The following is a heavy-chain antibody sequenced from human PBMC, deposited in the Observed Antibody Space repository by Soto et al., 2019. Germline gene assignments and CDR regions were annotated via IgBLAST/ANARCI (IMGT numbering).Heavy chain of an antibody. CDR3: AAGVVIIEGGWFDP. J-gene: IGHJ5*02. Sequence: SETLSLTCTVSGGSVSSGSYYWSWIRQPPGKGLEWIGYIYYSGSTNYNPSLKSRVTISVDTSKNQFSLKLSSVTAADTAVYYCAAGVVIIEGGWFDPWGQGTLVTVS. V-gene: IGHV4-61*01. CDR1: GGSVSSGSYY. CDR2: IYYSGST. D-gene: IGHD3-3*01.